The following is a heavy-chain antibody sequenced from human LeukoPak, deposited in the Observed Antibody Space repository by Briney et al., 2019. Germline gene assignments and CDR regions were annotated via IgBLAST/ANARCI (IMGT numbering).Heavy chain of an antibody. V-gene: IGHV4-34*01. D-gene: IGHD3-10*01. Sequence: SETLSLTCAVYGGSFSGYYWSWIRQPPGKGLEWIGEINHSGSTNYNPSLKSRVTISVDKSKNQFSLKLSSVTAADTAVYYCARGGSGSYLPTYFDYWGQGTLVTVSS. J-gene: IGHJ4*02. CDR3: ARGGSGSYLPTYFDY. CDR1: GGSFSGYY. CDR2: INHSGST.